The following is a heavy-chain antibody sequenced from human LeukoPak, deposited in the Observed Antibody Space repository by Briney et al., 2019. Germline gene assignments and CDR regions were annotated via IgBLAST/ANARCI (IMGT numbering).Heavy chain of an antibody. V-gene: IGHV3-7*01. CDR3: ARKTYYYDSGDYGWFDP. D-gene: IGHD3-22*01. CDR1: GFIFTDYW. CDR2: IKQDGSEK. Sequence: GGSLRLSCAASGFIFTDYWMYWVRQAPGKGLAWVANIKQDGSEKYYVDSVKGRFTISRDNAKNSLHLQMNSLRAEDTAVYYCARKTYYYDSGDYGWFDPWGQGTLVSVSS. J-gene: IGHJ5*02.